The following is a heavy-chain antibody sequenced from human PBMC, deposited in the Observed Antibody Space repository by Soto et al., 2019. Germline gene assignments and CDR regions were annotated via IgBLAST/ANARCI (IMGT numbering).Heavy chain of an antibody. V-gene: IGHV3-66*01. J-gene: IGHJ4*02. Sequence: EVQLVESGGGLVQPGGSLRLSCAASGFSVSSNYMNWVRQAPGKGLEWVSVIYSGGSTYYADSVKGRFTISRDNSKNTVYLQMNSLRAEDTAVYYCAREPTLYDWGQGTLVTVSS. CDR3: AREPTLYD. CDR2: IYSGGST. CDR1: GFSVSSNY. D-gene: IGHD3-16*01.